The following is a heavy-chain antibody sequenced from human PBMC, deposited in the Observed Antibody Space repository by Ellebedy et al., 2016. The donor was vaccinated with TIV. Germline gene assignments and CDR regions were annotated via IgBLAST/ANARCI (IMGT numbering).Heavy chain of an antibody. CDR3: AKVGQQLSYGMDV. J-gene: IGHJ6*02. Sequence: AASVTVSCKASGYTFTSYGISWVRQPPGQGLEWIGWISAYNGNTNYAQKLQGRVTMTTDTSTSTAYMELRSLRPDDTAVYYCAKVGQQLSYGMDVWGQGTTVTVSS. CDR2: ISAYNGNT. CDR1: GYTFTSYG. D-gene: IGHD6-13*01. V-gene: IGHV1-18*04.